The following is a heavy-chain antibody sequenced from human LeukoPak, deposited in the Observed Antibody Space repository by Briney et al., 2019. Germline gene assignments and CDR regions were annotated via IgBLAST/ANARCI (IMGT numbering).Heavy chain of an antibody. Sequence: SETLSLTCAVSGGSISSSSYYWGWIRQPPGKGLEWTGSGYYSGSTYYNPSLKSRVTISVDTSKNQFSLKLSSVTAADTAIYYCARSYYDFWSGYYSYWSDWGQGTLVTVSS. CDR3: ARSYYDFWSGYYSYWSD. V-gene: IGHV4-39*01. CDR2: GYYSGST. J-gene: IGHJ4*02. CDR1: GGSISSSSYY. D-gene: IGHD3-3*01.